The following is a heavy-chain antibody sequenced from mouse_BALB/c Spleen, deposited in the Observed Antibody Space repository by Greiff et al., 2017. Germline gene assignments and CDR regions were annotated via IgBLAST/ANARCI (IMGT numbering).Heavy chain of an antibody. CDR3: TRTYYGNYRYFDV. Sequence: QVQLQQSGAELVRPGASVTLSCKASGYTFTDYEMHWMKQTPVHGLEWIGAIDPETGGTAYNQKFKGKATLTADKSSSTAYMELRSLTSEDSAVYYCTRTYYGNYRYFDVWGAGTTVTVSS. D-gene: IGHD2-10*01. J-gene: IGHJ1*01. CDR2: IDPETGGT. CDR1: GYTFTDYE. V-gene: IGHV1-15*01.